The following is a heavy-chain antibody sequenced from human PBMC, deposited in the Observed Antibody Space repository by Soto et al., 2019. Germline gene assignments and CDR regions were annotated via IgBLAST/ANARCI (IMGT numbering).Heavy chain of an antibody. CDR1: GYSFSSYW. CDR2: IYPGDSDT. Sequence: GESLKISCKGSGYSFSSYWIGWVRQMPGKGLEWMGIIYPGDSDTKYSPSFQGQVTISADKSISTASLQWSSLKAPDTAMYYWATNMREGKMTTPCGYWGQGTLVTVSS. CDR3: ATNMREGKMTTPCGY. V-gene: IGHV5-51*01. J-gene: IGHJ4*02. D-gene: IGHD2-15*01.